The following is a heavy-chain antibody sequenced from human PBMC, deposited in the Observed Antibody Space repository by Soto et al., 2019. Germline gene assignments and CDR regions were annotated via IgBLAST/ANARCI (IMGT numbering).Heavy chain of an antibody. J-gene: IGHJ4*02. V-gene: IGHV3-23*01. D-gene: IGHD3-9*01. Sequence: GGSLRLSCAASGFIFSNYAMTWVRQAPGKGLEWVSTISSGGGDTHYADSVKGRFTISRDNSKDTLYMEMYRLRAEDTAVYYCAKDPSTGSADHWGQGTPVTVSS. CDR1: GFIFSNYA. CDR2: ISSGGGDT. CDR3: AKDPSTGSADH.